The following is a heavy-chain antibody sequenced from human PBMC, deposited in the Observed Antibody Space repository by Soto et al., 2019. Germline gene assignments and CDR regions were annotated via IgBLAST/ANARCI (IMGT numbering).Heavy chain of an antibody. CDR2: INYGGSP. Sequence: PSETLSLTCTVSGGSISSSGYYWGWIRQPPGNGLEWIGSINYGGSPYYNPSLKSRVTISVDTSKNQFSLKLSSVTAADTAVYYCARLPHYGDPKAGIWGRGTLVTVSS. J-gene: IGHJ4*02. D-gene: IGHD4-17*01. V-gene: IGHV4-39*01. CDR1: GGSISSSGYY. CDR3: ARLPHYGDPKAGI.